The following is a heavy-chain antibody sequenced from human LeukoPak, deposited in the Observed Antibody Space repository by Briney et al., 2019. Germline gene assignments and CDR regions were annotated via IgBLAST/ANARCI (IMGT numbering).Heavy chain of an antibody. Sequence: SETLSLTCTVSGGSISSGDYYWSWVRQPPGKGLEWIGYIYYSGSTYYNPSLKSRVTISVDTSKNQFSLKLSSVTAADTAVYYCVRHPGYCSSTSCYISAFDIWGQGIMVTVSS. CDR3: VRHPGYCSSTSCYISAFDI. J-gene: IGHJ3*02. CDR2: IYYSGST. D-gene: IGHD2-2*02. CDR1: GGSISSGDYY. V-gene: IGHV4-30-4*08.